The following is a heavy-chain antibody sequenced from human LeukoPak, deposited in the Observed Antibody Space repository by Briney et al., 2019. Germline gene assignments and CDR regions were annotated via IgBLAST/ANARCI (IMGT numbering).Heavy chain of an antibody. CDR2: INTDGRTT. D-gene: IGHD6-19*01. CDR1: GFTFITYA. CDR3: ARAGASGWYAAGWFDP. V-gene: IGHV3-74*01. Sequence: GGSLRLSCAASGFTFITYAMSWVRQVPGKGLVWVSSINTDGRTTRYAASVQGRFTISRDNAKNTLYLQMNSLRGDDTAVYYCARAGASGWYAAGWFDPWGQGTLVTVSS. J-gene: IGHJ5*02.